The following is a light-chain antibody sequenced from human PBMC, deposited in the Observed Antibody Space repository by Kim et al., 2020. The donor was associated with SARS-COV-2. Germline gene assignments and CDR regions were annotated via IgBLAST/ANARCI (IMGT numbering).Light chain of an antibody. CDR1: QGVSSS. V-gene: IGKV3D-11*01. J-gene: IGKJ2*01. Sequence: EIVLTQSPATLSLSPGERATLSCRASQGVSSSLAWYQQKPGQAPRLLIYDASNRATGIPARFSGSGSGTDFTLTISSLEPEDFAVYYCQQRTNWLYTFGQGTKLEI. CDR2: DAS. CDR3: QQRTNWLYT.